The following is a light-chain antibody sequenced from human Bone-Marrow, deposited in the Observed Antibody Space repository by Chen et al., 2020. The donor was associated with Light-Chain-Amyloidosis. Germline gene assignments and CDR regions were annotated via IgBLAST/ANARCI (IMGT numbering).Light chain of an antibody. J-gene: IGLJ3*02. CDR1: NNGSTS. CDR3: QVLDRSSDRPV. Sequence: SYVLTQPSSVSVAPGQTATIACGGNNNGSTSGHWYQQTPGQAPLLVVYDDSDRPSGIPERLSGSNSGNTATLTISRVEAGDEADYYCQVLDRSSDRPVFGGGTKLTVL. V-gene: IGLV3-21*02. CDR2: DDS.